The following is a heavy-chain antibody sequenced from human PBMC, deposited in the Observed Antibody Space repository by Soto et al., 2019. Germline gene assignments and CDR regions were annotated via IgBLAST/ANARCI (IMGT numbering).Heavy chain of an antibody. V-gene: IGHV1-69*13. D-gene: IGHD2-2*01. CDR2: IIPIFGTA. Sequence: ASVKVSCKASGGTFSSYAISWVRQAPGQGLEWMGGIIPIFGTANYAQKFQGRVTITADESTSTAYMELSSLRSEDTAVYYCARGRGVVEVPAASYYYYYGMDVWGQGTTVTVSS. CDR1: GGTFSSYA. J-gene: IGHJ6*02. CDR3: ARGRGVVEVPAASYYYYYGMDV.